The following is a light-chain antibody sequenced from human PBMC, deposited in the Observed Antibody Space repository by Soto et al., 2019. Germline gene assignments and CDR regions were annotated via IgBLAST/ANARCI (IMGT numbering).Light chain of an antibody. CDR1: SSNIGRDA. CDR3: AVWDGSLNAWV. V-gene: IGLV1-44*01. J-gene: IGLJ3*02. Sequence: QSVLTQPPSASATPGQGVTISCSGSSSNIGRDAVTWYQQLPGSAPKLLIYNNDQRPSGVPDRFSGSRSGTSASLAISGLQSEDVADYHCAVWDGSLNAWVFGGVTKVTV. CDR2: NND.